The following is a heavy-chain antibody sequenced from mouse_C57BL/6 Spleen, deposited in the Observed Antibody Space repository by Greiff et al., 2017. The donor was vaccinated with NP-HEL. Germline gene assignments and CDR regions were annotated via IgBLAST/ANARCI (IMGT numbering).Heavy chain of an antibody. CDR3: ARSEGNSFAY. Sequence: QVQLQQPGAELARPGASVKMSCKASGYTFTSYTMHWVKQRPGQGLEWIGYINPSSGYTKYNQKFKDKATLTADKSSSTAYMQLSSLTSEDSAVYYCARSEGNSFAYWGQGTLVTVSA. V-gene: IGHV1-4*01. D-gene: IGHD2-1*01. CDR2: INPSSGYT. J-gene: IGHJ3*01. CDR1: GYTFTSYT.